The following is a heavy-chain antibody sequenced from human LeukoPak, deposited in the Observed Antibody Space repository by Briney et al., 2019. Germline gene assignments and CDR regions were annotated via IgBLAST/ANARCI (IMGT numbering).Heavy chain of an antibody. V-gene: IGHV5-51*01. CDR3: ARHTGSPYCSGGSCYSFDY. CDR1: GYSLTSYW. D-gene: IGHD2-15*01. J-gene: IGHJ4*02. Sequence: GESLKISCKGSGYSLTSYWIGWVRQMPGKGLEWMGIIYPGGSDTGYSPSFQGQVTISADKSISTAYLQWSSLKASDTGMFYCARHTGSPYCSGGSCYSFDYWGQGTLVTVSS. CDR2: IYPGGSDT.